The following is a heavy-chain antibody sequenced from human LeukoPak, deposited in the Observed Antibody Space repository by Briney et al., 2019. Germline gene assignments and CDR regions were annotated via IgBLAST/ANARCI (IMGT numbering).Heavy chain of an antibody. CDR3: ARGLLRDGYTYTYSFDY. Sequence: GGSLRLSCAASGFTVSTNYMNWVRQAPGKGLEWVSVVYMGGTTYYADSVKGRFTISRDSTKNTIYLQMNNLRAEDTAVYYCARGLLRDGYTYTYSFDYWGQGTPVTVSS. CDR1: GFTVSTNY. D-gene: IGHD5-18*01. CDR2: VYMGGTT. J-gene: IGHJ4*02. V-gene: IGHV3-66*01.